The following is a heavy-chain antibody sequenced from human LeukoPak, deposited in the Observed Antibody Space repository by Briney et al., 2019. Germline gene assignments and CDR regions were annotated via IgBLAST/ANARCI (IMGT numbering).Heavy chain of an antibody. D-gene: IGHD3-3*01. CDR2: IYHRGST. J-gene: IGHJ4*02. CDR1: GYSISSGYY. CDR3: ARESTIFGVVSFSDY. V-gene: IGHV4-38-2*02. Sequence: SETLSLTCTVSGYSISSGYYWGWLRQPPGKGLEWIGSIYHRGSTYYNPSLKSRVTISVDTSKNQFSLKLSSVTAADTAVYYCARESTIFGVVSFSDYWGQGTLVTVSS.